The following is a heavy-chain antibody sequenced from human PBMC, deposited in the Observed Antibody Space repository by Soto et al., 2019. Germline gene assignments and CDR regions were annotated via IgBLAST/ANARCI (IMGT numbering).Heavy chain of an antibody. J-gene: IGHJ3*02. CDR1: GYTFTSYA. CDR3: AKGDCSGGSCYFSAFDI. V-gene: IGHV1-3*01. Sequence: ASVKVSCKASGYTFTSYAMHWVRQAPGQRLEWMGWINAGNGNTKYSQKFQGRVTITRDTSASTAYMELSSLRSEDTAVYFCAKGDCSGGSCYFSAFDIWGQGTMVTVSS. CDR2: INAGNGNT. D-gene: IGHD2-15*01.